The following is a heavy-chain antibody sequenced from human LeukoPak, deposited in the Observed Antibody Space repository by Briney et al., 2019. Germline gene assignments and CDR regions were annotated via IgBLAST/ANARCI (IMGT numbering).Heavy chain of an antibody. Sequence: GGSLRLSCAASGFTFRSYAMSWVRQAPGKGLEWVSRISGSGSSTYYADSVKGRFTISRDNSKNTLYLQMNSLRAEDTAVYYCAKGVAVASPYYFDYWGQGTLVTVSS. CDR3: AKGVAVASPYYFDY. J-gene: IGHJ4*02. CDR1: GFTFRSYA. CDR2: ISGSGSST. D-gene: IGHD6-19*01. V-gene: IGHV3-23*01.